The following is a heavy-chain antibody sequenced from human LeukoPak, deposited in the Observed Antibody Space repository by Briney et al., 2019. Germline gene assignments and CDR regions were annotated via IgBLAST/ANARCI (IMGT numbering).Heavy chain of an antibody. Sequence: GGSLRLSCAASGFTFSSYWMSWVRQAPGKGLEWVANIKQDGSEKYYADSVKGRFTISRDNAKNSLYLQMNSLRAEDTAVYYCARAQGGYSYGFDYWGQGTLVTVSS. J-gene: IGHJ4*02. D-gene: IGHD5-18*01. CDR1: GFTFSSYW. V-gene: IGHV3-7*01. CDR2: IKQDGSEK. CDR3: ARAQGGYSYGFDY.